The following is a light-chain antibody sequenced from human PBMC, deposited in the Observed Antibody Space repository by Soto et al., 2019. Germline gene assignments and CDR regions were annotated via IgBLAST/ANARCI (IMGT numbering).Light chain of an antibody. CDR1: QSVRGSY. CDR3: QLYGSSSWA. J-gene: IGKJ1*01. Sequence: ETVLTQSPGTLSLSPGERATLSCRASQSVRGSYLAWYQQRTGQAPRLLIYGASYRATDIPDRISGSGSGTDLTLTISRLEPEDSAVYYCQLYGSSSWAFGQGTKEEVK. CDR2: GAS. V-gene: IGKV3-20*01.